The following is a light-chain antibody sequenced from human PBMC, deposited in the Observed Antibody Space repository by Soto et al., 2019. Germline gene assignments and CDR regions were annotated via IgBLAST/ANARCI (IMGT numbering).Light chain of an antibody. V-gene: IGKV3-11*01. CDR3: VQRSTCPWT. CDR2: DTF. Sequence: IVLTQSPATLSLSPGARATLSCRAGQSVSNYLAWYQQKPGQAPRLLIYDTFNRATGIPARFSGSGSGTDFSLTISSLEHEDRADYFCVQRSTCPWTSGQGTKWEIK. J-gene: IGKJ1*01. CDR1: QSVSNY.